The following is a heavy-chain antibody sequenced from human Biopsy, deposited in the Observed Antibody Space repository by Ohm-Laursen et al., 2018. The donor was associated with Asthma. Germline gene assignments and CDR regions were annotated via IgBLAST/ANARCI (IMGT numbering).Heavy chain of an antibody. Sequence: SSVKVSCKSLGGTLNTYVIGWVRQAPGQGPEWMGGINSVFGTTTYPQKFQDRVTITAGDSTSTVYMELSSLRSEDTAVYYCARKAGSCISRTCYSLDFWGQGTLVTVSS. J-gene: IGHJ4*02. CDR1: GGTLNTYV. V-gene: IGHV1-69*01. CDR2: INSVFGTT. D-gene: IGHD2-2*01. CDR3: ARKAGSCISRTCYSLDF.